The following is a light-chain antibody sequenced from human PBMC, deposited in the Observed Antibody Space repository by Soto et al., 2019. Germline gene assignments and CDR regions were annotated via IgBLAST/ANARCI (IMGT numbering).Light chain of an antibody. CDR1: QSISSW. CDR3: QQYGRSMWT. CDR2: KAS. Sequence: DIQMTQSPSTLSASVGDRVTITCRASQSISSWLAWYQQKPGKAPNLLIYKASSLKSGVPLRFSGSGSGTDFTLTIRRLEPEDFAMYYCQQYGRSMWTFGQGTKVDIK. V-gene: IGKV1-5*03. J-gene: IGKJ1*01.